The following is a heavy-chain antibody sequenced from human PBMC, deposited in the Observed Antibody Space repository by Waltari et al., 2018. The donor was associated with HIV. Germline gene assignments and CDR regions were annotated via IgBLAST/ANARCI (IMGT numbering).Heavy chain of an antibody. CDR3: AKDHTGYGDYIHFDY. Sequence: EVQLVESGGGLVQPGGSLRLSLGASGFTFSRSAMGWVRQAPGKGLEWVSAISGSGGSTYYADSVKGRFTISRDNSKNTRYLQTNSLRAEDTAVYYCAKDHTGYGDYIHFDYWGQGTLVTVSS. CDR2: ISGSGGST. V-gene: IGHV3-23*04. J-gene: IGHJ4*02. D-gene: IGHD4-17*01. CDR1: GFTFSRSA.